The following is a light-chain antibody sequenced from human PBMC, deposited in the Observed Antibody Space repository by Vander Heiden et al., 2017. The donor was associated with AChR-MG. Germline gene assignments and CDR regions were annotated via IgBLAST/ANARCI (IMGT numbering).Light chain of an antibody. V-gene: IGKV1-5*03. CDR2: KAS. Sequence: DIQMTQSPSTLSASVGARVTLTCRASKSIGSWLAWYQQKPGKAPKLLIQKASSLEGGVPSRFSGSGSETEFTLTISSLQPDDFATYYCQQYNTYLSWTFGQGTKVEIK. J-gene: IGKJ1*01. CDR3: QQYNTYLSWT. CDR1: KSIGSW.